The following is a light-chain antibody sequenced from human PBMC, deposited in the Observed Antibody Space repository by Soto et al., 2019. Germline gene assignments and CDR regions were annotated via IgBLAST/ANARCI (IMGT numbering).Light chain of an antibody. J-gene: IGKJ2*01. Sequence: EILLTQSPGTLSLSPGERATLSCRASQSISSNYLGWYQQKPGQAPRLLIYDTSSRATGIPDRFSGSGSGTDSTLTISRLEPEDFAVYYCQQYGNSPPFTFGQGTKLEI. V-gene: IGKV3-20*01. CDR3: QQYGNSPPFT. CDR2: DTS. CDR1: QSISSNY.